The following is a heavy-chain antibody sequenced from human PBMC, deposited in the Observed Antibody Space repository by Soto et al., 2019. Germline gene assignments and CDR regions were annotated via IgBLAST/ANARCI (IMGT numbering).Heavy chain of an antibody. CDR3: AMSESSGYYYGYFQH. V-gene: IGHV1-3*01. Sequence: QVQLVQSGAAVKKPGASVQVSCKASGYTFTSYAMHWVRQAPGQRLEWMGWINAGNGNTKYSQKFQGRVTITRDTSASTAYMELSSLRSEDTAVYYCAMSESSGYYYGYFQHWGQGTLVTVSS. CDR1: GYTFTSYA. D-gene: IGHD3-22*01. CDR2: INAGNGNT. J-gene: IGHJ1*01.